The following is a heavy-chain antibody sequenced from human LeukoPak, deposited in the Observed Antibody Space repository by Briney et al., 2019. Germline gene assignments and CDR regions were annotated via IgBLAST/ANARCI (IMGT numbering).Heavy chain of an antibody. D-gene: IGHD1-7*01. Sequence: GGSLRLSCAASGFTFSTHAMTWVRQAPGKGLEWVSTITGSGGDTFCADSVKGRFTISRDNSKNSLYLQMNSLSVEDTAVYFCARDGATTVYYYYMDVWGKGTTVTVSS. V-gene: IGHV3-23*01. CDR3: ARDGATTVYYYYMDV. J-gene: IGHJ6*03. CDR2: ITGSGGDT. CDR1: GFTFSTHA.